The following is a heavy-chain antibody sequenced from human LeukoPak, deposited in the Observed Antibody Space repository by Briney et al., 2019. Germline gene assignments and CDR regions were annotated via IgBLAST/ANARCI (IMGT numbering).Heavy chain of an antibody. CDR2: NSGSSGSSTI. V-gene: IGHV3-48*01. D-gene: IGHD1-26*01. CDR1: GFTFTTYS. CDR3: AKVYILREPKDY. J-gene: IGHJ4*02. Sequence: GGSLRLSCAASGFTFTTYSMNWVRQAPGKGPEWVSYNSGSSGSSTIYYADSVKGRFTISRDNAKNSLYLQMNSLRAEDTAVYYCAKVYILREPKDYWGQGTLVTVSS.